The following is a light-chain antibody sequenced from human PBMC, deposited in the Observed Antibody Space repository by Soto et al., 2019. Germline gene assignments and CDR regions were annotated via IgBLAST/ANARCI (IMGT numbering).Light chain of an antibody. CDR2: AAS. Sequence: EIVLTQSPGTLSLSPGERATLSCRASASLSTNSLAWYQQKPGQPPRLLIYAASTRHTDIPDRFTGSGSGTDFALTISRLEPEDFATYYCQQANSFPFTFGPGTKVDIK. CDR1: ASLSTNS. J-gene: IGKJ3*01. V-gene: IGKV3-20*01. CDR3: QQANSFPFT.